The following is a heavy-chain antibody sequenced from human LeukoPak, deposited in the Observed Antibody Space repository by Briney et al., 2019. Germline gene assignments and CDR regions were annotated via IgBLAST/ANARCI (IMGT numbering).Heavy chain of an antibody. CDR1: GGSFSGYY. V-gene: IGHV4-34*01. CDR3: ARRGGGYSYGYREEVVWFDP. J-gene: IGHJ5*02. D-gene: IGHD5-18*01. CDR2: INHSGST. Sequence: PSETLSLTCAVYGGSFSGYYWSWIRQPPGKGLEWIGEINHSGSTNYNPSLKSRVTISVDTSKNQFSLKLSSVTAADTAVYYCARRGGGYSYGYREEVVWFDPWGQGTLVTVSS.